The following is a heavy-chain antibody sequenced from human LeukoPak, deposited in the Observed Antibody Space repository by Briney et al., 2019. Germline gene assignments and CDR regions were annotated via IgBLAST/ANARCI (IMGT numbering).Heavy chain of an antibody. J-gene: IGHJ5*02. Sequence: PGGSLRLSCAASGFTFSNARMSWVRQAPGKGLEWVGRIKSKTDGGTTDYAAPVKGRFTISRDDSKNTLYLQMNSLKTEDTAVYYCTTARIMVRGVISWGQGTLVTVSS. CDR3: TTARIMVRGVIS. CDR2: IKSKTDGGTT. V-gene: IGHV3-15*01. CDR1: GFTFSNAR. D-gene: IGHD3-10*01.